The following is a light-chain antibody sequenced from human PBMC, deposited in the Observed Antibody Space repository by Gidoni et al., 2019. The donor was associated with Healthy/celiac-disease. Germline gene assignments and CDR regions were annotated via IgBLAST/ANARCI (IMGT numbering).Light chain of an antibody. J-gene: IGKJ4*01. V-gene: IGKV3-20*01. CDR1: HSVSSSY. CDR3: QQYGSSSLT. Sequence: IVLTPSPGTLSSSPGERATPSCRASHSVSSSYLAWYQQKPGQAPRLLIYGASSRATGIPDRFSGSGSGTDFTLTISRLETEDFAMYYCQQYGSSSLTFGGGTKVEIK. CDR2: GAS.